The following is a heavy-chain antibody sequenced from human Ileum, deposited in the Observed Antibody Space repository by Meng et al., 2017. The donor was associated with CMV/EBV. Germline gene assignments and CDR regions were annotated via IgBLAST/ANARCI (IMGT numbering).Heavy chain of an antibody. J-gene: IGHJ4*02. CDR2: MHSSGDT. D-gene: IGHD5-12*01. V-gene: IGHV4-39*07. CDR1: GDSISISDYY. Sequence: QVQLQESGPGLVKPSETLSLTCTVSGDSISISDYYWAWIRQPPGKGLEWIASMHSSGDTYHNPSLKSRLTVSVDTSNKHFSLKLTSVTAADTAVYYCARVGYMHIAATSNFDYWGQGTLVTVSS. CDR3: ARVGYMHIAATSNFDY.